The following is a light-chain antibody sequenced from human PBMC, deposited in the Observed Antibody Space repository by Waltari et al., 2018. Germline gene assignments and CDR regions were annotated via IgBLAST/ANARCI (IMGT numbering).Light chain of an antibody. CDR3: QHHFRLPAT. Sequence: IMLTQSPGTLSLSPGERATLSCRASQSISRYLAWYQQKPGQAPRLLIYGASTRATGIPDRFSGSGSGTDFSPTISGLVPEDSAVYYCQHHFRLPATFGQGTKVEIK. CDR1: QSISRY. J-gene: IGKJ1*01. CDR2: GAS. V-gene: IGKV3-20*01.